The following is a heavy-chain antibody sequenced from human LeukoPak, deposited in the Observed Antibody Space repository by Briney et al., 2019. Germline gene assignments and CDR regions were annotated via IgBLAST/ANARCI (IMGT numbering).Heavy chain of an antibody. D-gene: IGHD3-3*01. V-gene: IGHV1-18*01. Sequence: GASVKVSCKASGYTFNTYCITWVRQAPGQGLEWMGWISGYNGKTKYAQKLQDRVTMTTDTSTTTAYMELRSLRSDDTAVYYCARGRSGSTPDNWFDPWGQGTLVTVSS. CDR3: ARGRSGSTPDNWFDP. CDR2: ISGYNGKT. CDR1: GYTFNTYC. J-gene: IGHJ5*02.